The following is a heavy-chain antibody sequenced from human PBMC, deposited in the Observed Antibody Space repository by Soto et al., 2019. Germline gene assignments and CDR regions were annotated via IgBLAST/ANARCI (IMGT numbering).Heavy chain of an antibody. V-gene: IGHV3-23*01. CDR2: ISGSGGST. Sequence: EVQLLESGGGLVQPGGSLRLSCAASGFTFSSYAMSWVRQAPGKGLEWVSAISGSGGSTYYADSVKGRFTISRDNSKNTLYLQMNSLRAEDTAVYYCAKDKGGGTYSYYYGMDVWGQGTTVTVSS. CDR3: AKDKGGGTYSYYYGMDV. J-gene: IGHJ6*02. CDR1: GFTFSSYA. D-gene: IGHD1-26*01.